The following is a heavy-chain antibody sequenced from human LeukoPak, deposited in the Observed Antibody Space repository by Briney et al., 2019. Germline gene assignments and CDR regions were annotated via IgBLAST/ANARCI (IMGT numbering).Heavy chain of an antibody. CDR3: ARLITDPYYYYGMDV. V-gene: IGHV1-69*01. CDR1: GGTFSSYA. D-gene: IGHD3-10*01. Sequence: SVKVSCKASGGTFSSYAISWVRQAPGQGLEWMGGIIPIFGTANYAQKFQGRVTITADESTSTAYMELSSLRSEDTAVCYCARLITDPYYYYGMDVWGQGTTVTVSS. J-gene: IGHJ6*02. CDR2: IIPIFGTA.